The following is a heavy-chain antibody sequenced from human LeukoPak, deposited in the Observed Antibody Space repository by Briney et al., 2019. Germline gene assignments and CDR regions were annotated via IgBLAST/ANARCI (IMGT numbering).Heavy chain of an antibody. V-gene: IGHV3-21*01. D-gene: IGHD3-22*01. CDR2: ISSSSSYI. CDR1: GFTFSSYS. J-gene: IGHJ4*02. CDR3: ARVGWNYYDSSGYRIDY. Sequence: GGSLRLSCAASGFTFSSYSMNWVRQAPGKGLEWVSSISSSSSYIYYADSVKGRFTTSRDNAKNSLYLQMNSLRAEDTAVYYCARVGWNYYDSSGYRIDYWGQGTLVTVSS.